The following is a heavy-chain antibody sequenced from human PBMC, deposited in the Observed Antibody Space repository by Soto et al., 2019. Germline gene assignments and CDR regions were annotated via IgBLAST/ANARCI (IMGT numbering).Heavy chain of an antibody. Sequence: SETLSLTCAVYGGSFSGYYWSWIRQPPGKGLEWIGEINHSGSTNYNPSLKSRVTISVDTSKNQFSLKLSSVTAADTAVYYCARPYSGYDSGPGMDVWGQGTTVTVSS. CDR1: GGSFSGYY. CDR3: ARPYSGYDSGPGMDV. V-gene: IGHV4-34*01. CDR2: INHSGST. D-gene: IGHD5-12*01. J-gene: IGHJ6*02.